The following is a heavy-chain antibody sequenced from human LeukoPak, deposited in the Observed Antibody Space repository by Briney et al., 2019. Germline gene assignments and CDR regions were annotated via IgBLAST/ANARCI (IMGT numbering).Heavy chain of an antibody. V-gene: IGHV4-59*01. Sequence: SETLSLTCTVSGGPISSYYWSWIRQPPGKGLEWIGYIYYSGSTNYNPSLKSRVTISVDTSKNQFSLKLSSVTAADTAVYYCARVNRIAVAPIHLDYWGQGTLVTVSS. CDR3: ARVNRIAVAPIHLDY. D-gene: IGHD6-19*01. CDR2: IYYSGST. CDR1: GGPISSYY. J-gene: IGHJ4*02.